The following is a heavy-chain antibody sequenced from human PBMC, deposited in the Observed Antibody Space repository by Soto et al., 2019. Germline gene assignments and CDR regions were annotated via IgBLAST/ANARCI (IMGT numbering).Heavy chain of an antibody. Sequence: ASVKGSCKASGYTFTSDGISWVRQAPGQGLEWMGWISAYNGNTNYAQKLQGRVTMTTDTSTSTAYMELRSLRSDDTAVYHCARVYDSSGYYGYFDYWGQGTLVTVSS. D-gene: IGHD3-22*01. CDR2: ISAYNGNT. J-gene: IGHJ4*02. V-gene: IGHV1-18*01. CDR1: GYTFTSDG. CDR3: ARVYDSSGYYGYFDY.